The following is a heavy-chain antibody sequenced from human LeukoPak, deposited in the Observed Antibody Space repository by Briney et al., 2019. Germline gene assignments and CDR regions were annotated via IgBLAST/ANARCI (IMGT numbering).Heavy chain of an antibody. D-gene: IGHD5-18*01. Sequence: SETLSLTCTVSGDSISSSSYYWGWIRQPPGKGLEYIGSIYHSGNTYYNPSLKSRVTISIDTSKNQFSLNLSSVTAADTAVYYCASRYSYYIDYWGQGTLVTVSS. J-gene: IGHJ4*02. V-gene: IGHV4-39*07. CDR1: GDSISSSSYY. CDR2: IYHSGNT. CDR3: ASRYSYYIDY.